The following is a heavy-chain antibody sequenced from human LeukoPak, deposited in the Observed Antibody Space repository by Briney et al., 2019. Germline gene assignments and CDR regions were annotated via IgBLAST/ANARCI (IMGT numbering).Heavy chain of an antibody. CDR2: ISGSGGST. D-gene: IGHD5-24*01. V-gene: IGHV3-23*01. CDR3: AKRDGHWDFDY. CDR1: GFTFSSYA. J-gene: IGHJ4*02. Sequence: GGPLRLSCAASGFTFSSYAMSWVRQAPGKGLEWVSVISGSGGSTYYADSVKGRFTISRDNSKNTLYLQMNSLRAEDTAVYYCAKRDGHWDFDYWGQRTLVSVSS.